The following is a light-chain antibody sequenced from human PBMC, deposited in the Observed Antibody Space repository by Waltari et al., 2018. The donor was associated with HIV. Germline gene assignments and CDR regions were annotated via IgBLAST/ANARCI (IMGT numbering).Light chain of an antibody. Sequence: QSALTQPASVSESPGQSITISCTGTSSDIGEYNYVSWFQHHPTKAPNRRIFDVRYRPSGVSNRLASSKSGNTASLTISGLQAEDEADYYCSSYTTIYTWVFGGGTKLTVL. J-gene: IGLJ3*02. V-gene: IGLV2-14*01. CDR1: SSDIGEYNY. CDR3: SSYTTIYTWV. CDR2: DVR.